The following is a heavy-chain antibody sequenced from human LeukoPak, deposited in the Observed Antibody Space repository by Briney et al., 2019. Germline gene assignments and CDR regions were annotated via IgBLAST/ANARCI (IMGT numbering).Heavy chain of an antibody. CDR1: GGSFSGYY. CDR3: ARVEGEDYYGSGSLQYYFDY. Sequence: SETLSLTCAVYGGSFSGYYWSWIRQPPGKGLEWIGEINHSGSTNYNPSLKSRVTISVDTSKNQFSLKLSSVTAADTAVYYCARVEGEDYYGSGSLQYYFDYWGQGTLVTVSS. CDR2: INHSGST. J-gene: IGHJ4*02. V-gene: IGHV4-34*01. D-gene: IGHD3-10*01.